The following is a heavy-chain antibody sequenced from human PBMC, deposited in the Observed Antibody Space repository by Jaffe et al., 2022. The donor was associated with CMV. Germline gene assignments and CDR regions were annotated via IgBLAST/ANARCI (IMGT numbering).Heavy chain of an antibody. CDR2: IYSGGST. Sequence: EVQLVESGGGLVQPGGSLRLSCAASGFTLFSHYMIWVRQAPGKGLEWVSVIYSGGSTYYADSVKGRFTISRDHSENTVYLQMNSLRAEDTAVYYCARAGRMGDDDTGFDYWGQGTLVTVSS. CDR3: ARAGRMGDDDTGFDY. J-gene: IGHJ4*02. V-gene: IGHV3-66*01. CDR1: GFTLFSHY. D-gene: IGHD1-1*01.